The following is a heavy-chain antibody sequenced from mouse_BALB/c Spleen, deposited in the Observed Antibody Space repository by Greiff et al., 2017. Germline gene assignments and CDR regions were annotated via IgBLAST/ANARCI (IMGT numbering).Heavy chain of an antibody. D-gene: IGHD2-4*01. CDR3: ARSDYDSYWYFDV. Sequence: VQLQQSGAELVKPGASVKLSCTASGFNIKDTYMHWVKQRPEQGLEWIGRIDPANGNTKYDPKFQGKATITADTSSNTAYLQLSSLTSEDTAVYYCARSDYDSYWYFDVWGAGTTVTVSS. J-gene: IGHJ1*01. V-gene: IGHV14-3*02. CDR2: IDPANGNT. CDR1: GFNIKDTY.